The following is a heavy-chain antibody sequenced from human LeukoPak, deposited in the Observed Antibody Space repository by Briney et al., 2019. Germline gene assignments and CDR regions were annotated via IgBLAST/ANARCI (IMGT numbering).Heavy chain of an antibody. V-gene: IGHV1-18*01. J-gene: IGHJ4*02. CDR3: ARAWSPGRGYCSSTSCYTGPSEFDY. CDR2: ISAYNGNT. Sequence: ASVKVSCKASGYTFTSYGISWVRQAPGQGLEWMGWISAYNGNTNYAQKLQGRVTMTTDTSTSTASMELRSLRSDDTAVYYCARAWSPGRGYCSSTSCYTGPSEFDYWGQGTLVTVSS. CDR1: GYTFTSYG. D-gene: IGHD2-2*02.